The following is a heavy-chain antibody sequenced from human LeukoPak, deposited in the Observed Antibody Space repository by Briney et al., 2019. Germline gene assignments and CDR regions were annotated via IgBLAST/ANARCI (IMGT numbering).Heavy chain of an antibody. CDR2: IYASGSA. V-gene: IGHV4-59*02. CDR3: AREAPGGSGWTYFDY. CDR1: GGSVSGHY. J-gene: IGHJ4*02. Sequence: SETLSLTCAVSGGSVSGHYWDWIRQPPGKGLEQIGYIYASGSANYHPSLKSRVTISLDTSESHVSLRLTSVTAEDTAVYYCAREAPGGSGWTYFDYWGQGSLVTVSS. D-gene: IGHD6-19*01.